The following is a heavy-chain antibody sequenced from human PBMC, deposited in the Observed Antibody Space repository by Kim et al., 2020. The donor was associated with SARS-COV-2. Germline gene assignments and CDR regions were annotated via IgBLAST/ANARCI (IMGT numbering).Heavy chain of an antibody. D-gene: IGHD3-10*01. Sequence: NPSLKSRVTISVDTSKNQFSLKLSSVTAADTAVYYCARGVVRGAPRGFDYWGQGTLVTVSS. V-gene: IGHV4-31*02. CDR3: ARGVVRGAPRGFDY. J-gene: IGHJ4*02.